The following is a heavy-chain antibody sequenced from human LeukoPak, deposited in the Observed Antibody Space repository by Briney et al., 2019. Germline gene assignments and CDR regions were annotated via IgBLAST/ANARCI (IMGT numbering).Heavy chain of an antibody. J-gene: IGHJ4*02. V-gene: IGHV3-15*01. Sequence: GESLRLSCTASGFTFSHAWMNWVRQAPGKGLECVGRIKSKTDGGTIDYAAPVKGRFTISRDDSKNTLYLQMNSLKIEDTAVYYCTTLTSVNVHGDFWGRGSLVTVSS. CDR2: IKSKTDGGTI. D-gene: IGHD4-11*01. CDR3: TTLTSVNVHGDF. CDR1: GFTFSHAW.